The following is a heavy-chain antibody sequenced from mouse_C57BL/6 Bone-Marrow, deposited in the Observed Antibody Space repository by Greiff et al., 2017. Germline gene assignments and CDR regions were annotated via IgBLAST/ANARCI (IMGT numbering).Heavy chain of an antibody. V-gene: IGHV1-55*01. Sequence: QVQLQQPGAELVKPGASVKMSCKASGYTFTSYWITWVKQRPGQGLEWIGDIYPGSGSTNYNEKFKSKATLTVATSSSTAYMQLSSLTYEDSAVYYCARFFTVVVDYWGQGTTLTVSS. CDR2: IYPGSGST. CDR1: GYTFTSYW. D-gene: IGHD1-1*01. CDR3: ARFFTVVVDY. J-gene: IGHJ2*01.